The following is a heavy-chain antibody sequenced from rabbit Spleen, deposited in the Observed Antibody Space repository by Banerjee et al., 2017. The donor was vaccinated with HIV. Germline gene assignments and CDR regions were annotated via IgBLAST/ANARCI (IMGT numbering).Heavy chain of an antibody. J-gene: IGHJ3*01. CDR1: GFSFSSSDY. CDR3: ARDGAGGSYFAL. CDR2: IDAGSSTFT. Sequence: QEQLVESGGGLVQPEGSLTLTCTASGFSFSSSDYICWVRQAPGKGLEWIACIDAGSSTFTYFATWAKGRFTISKTSSTTVTLQMTRLTAADTATYFCARDGAGGSYFALWGQGTLVTVS. D-gene: IGHD8-1*01. V-gene: IGHV1S45*01.